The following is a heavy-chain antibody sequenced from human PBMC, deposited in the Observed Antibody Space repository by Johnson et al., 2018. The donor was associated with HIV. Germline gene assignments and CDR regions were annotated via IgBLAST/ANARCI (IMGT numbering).Heavy chain of an antibody. CDR3: ARDNLKYAFAI. V-gene: IGHV3-30-3*01. CDR1: GFTFSSYA. J-gene: IGHJ3*02. Sequence: QVQLVESGGGVVQPGRSLRLSCAASGFTFSSYALHWVRQAPGKGLDWVAIISYDGSNEYYADSVKGRFTISRDNSKNTLYLQMNSLRAEDTAVYYCARDNLKYAFAIWGQGTVVTVSS. D-gene: IGHD1-20*01. CDR2: ISYDGSNE.